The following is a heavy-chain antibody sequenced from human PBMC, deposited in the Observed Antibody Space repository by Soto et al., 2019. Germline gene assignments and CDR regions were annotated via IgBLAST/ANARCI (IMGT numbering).Heavy chain of an antibody. V-gene: IGHV4-39*01. J-gene: IGHJ4*02. CDR3: ARHPVYATGWQIDY. Sequence: SETLSLTCTVSGGSISSRSYHWGWIRQPPGKGLEWIGRIYNSGSTYYNASLKSRVSISIDTSKNQFSLKLSSVTAADTAVYYCARHPVYATGWQIDYWGQGALVTVSS. D-gene: IGHD2-2*01. CDR2: IYNSGST. CDR1: GGSISSRSYH.